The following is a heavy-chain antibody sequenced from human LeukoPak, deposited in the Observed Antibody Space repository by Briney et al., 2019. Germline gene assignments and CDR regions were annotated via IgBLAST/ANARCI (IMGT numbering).Heavy chain of an antibody. CDR3: ARPYLKGSYDVGDY. CDR2: INPNSGGT. D-gene: IGHD1-26*01. V-gene: IGHV1-2*02. Sequence: ASVKVSCKASGYTFTGYSMHWVRQAPGQGLEWMGWINPNSGGTNYAQKFQGRVTMTRDTSISTAYMELSRLRSDDTAVYYCARPYLKGSYDVGDYWGQGTLVTVSS. CDR1: GYTFTGYS. J-gene: IGHJ4*02.